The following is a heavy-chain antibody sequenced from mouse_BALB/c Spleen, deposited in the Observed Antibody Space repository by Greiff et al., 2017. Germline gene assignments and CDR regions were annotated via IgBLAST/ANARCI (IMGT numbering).Heavy chain of an antibody. CDR3: ARHDDDAWIAY. D-gene: IGHD2-4*01. J-gene: IGHJ3*01. V-gene: IGHV5-9-3*01. Sequence: EVQVLESGGGLVKPGGSLKLSCAASGFTFSSYAMCWVRQTPEKRLEWVANISSGGSYTYYPDSVKGRFTISRDNAKNTLYLQMSSLRSEDTAMYYCARHDDDAWIAYWGQGTLVTVSA. CDR2: ISSGGSYT. CDR1: GFTFSSYA.